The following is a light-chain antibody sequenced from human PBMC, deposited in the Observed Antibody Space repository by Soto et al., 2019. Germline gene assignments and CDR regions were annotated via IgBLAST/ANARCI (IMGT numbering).Light chain of an antibody. CDR3: HQRSDWPRLPT. CDR2: DAS. CDR1: RNVRTY. J-gene: IGKJ4*01. V-gene: IGKV3-11*01. Sequence: EIVLIQSPATLSLSPGDRATLSCRASRNVRTYLAWYQQKPGQAPRLLIYDASKRAAGIPARFSGSGSGTDFTLIISSLEPEDFAVYYCHQRSDWPRLPTFSGGTELKV.